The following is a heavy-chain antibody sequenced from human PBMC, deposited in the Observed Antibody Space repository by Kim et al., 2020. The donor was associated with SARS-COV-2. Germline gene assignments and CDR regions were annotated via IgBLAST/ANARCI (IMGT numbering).Heavy chain of an antibody. V-gene: IGHV3-23*01. CDR2: ISGSGGST. CDR3: AKDPGVTIFWAGDY. Sequence: GGSLRLSCAASGFTFSSYAMSWVRQAPGKGLEWVSAISGSGGSTYYADSVKGRFTISRDNSKNTLYLQMNSLRAEDTAVYYCAKDPGVTIFWAGDYWGQGTLVTVSS. D-gene: IGHD3-9*01. J-gene: IGHJ4*02. CDR1: GFTFSSYA.